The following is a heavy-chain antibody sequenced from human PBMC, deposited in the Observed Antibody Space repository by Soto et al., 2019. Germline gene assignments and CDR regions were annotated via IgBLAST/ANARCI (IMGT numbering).Heavy chain of an antibody. V-gene: IGHV3-30*18. CDR1: GCTFSSYG. J-gene: IGHJ3*02. CDR2: ISYDGSNK. CDR3: AKDLRPAAFDI. Sequence: PGGSLRVCCASSGCTFSSYGMHWVRQAPGKGLEWVAVISYDGSNKYYADSVKGRFTISRDNSKNTLYLQMNSLRAEDTAVYYCAKDLRPAAFDIWGQGTMVTVSS.